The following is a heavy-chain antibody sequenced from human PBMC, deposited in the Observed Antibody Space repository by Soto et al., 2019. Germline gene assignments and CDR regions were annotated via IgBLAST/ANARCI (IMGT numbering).Heavy chain of an antibody. D-gene: IGHD3-10*01. CDR3: ARGGRYYGSGSYYAVNAFDI. Sequence: ASLKVYCKTSGYTFTSYDINCGRHATGQGLEWMGWMNPNSGNTGYAQKFQGRVTMTRNTSISTAYMELSSLRSEDTAVYYCARGGRYYGSGSYYAVNAFDIWGQGTMVTVSS. CDR2: MNPNSGNT. V-gene: IGHV1-8*01. CDR1: GYTFTSYD. J-gene: IGHJ3*02.